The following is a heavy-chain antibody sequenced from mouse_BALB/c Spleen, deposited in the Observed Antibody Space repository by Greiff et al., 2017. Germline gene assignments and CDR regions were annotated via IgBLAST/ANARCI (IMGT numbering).Heavy chain of an antibody. D-gene: IGHD2-4*01. J-gene: IGHJ3*01. CDR1: GYTFTSYV. Sequence: EVKLMESGPELVKPGASVKMSCKASGYTFTSYVMHWVKQKPGQGLEWIGYINPYNDGTKYNEKFKGKATLTSDKSSSTAYMELSSLTSEDSAVYYCARDDYDPWFAYWGQGTLVTVSA. CDR2: INPYNDGT. V-gene: IGHV1-14*01. CDR3: ARDDYDPWFAY.